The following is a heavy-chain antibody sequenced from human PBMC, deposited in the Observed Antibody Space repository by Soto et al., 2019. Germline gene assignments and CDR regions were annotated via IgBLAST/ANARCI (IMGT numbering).Heavy chain of an antibody. Sequence: QVQLQQWGAGLLKPSETLSLTCAVYGGSFRGYYWSWIRQPPGKGLEWIGEINPSGSTNYTPSLKSRVTTSGDTPKNQFSLKLTSVTAADTAVYYCARGRDGGAANWGQGTLVTVSS. CDR1: GGSFRGYY. V-gene: IGHV4-34*01. CDR2: INPSGST. CDR3: ARGRDGGAAN. J-gene: IGHJ4*02. D-gene: IGHD4-17*01.